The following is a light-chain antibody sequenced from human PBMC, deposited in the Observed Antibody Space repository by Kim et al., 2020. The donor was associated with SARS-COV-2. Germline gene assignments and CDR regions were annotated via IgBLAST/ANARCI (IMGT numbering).Light chain of an antibody. V-gene: IGKV3-20*01. Sequence: SPGDTATLSCRASQSISSPYLAWYQQKLGQAPRLLIYGASTRATGIPDRFSGSGSGADFILTISRLEPEDFAVYYCHQYGSSPWTFGQGTKVDIK. CDR3: HQYGSSPWT. CDR2: GAS. CDR1: QSISSPY. J-gene: IGKJ1*01.